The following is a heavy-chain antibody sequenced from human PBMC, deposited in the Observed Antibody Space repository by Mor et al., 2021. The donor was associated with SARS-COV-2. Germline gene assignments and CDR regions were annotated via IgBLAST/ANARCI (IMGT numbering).Heavy chain of an antibody. J-gene: IGHJ5*02. Sequence: GEIYHSGSTNYNPSLKSRVTISVDKSTNQFSLKLSSVTAADTAVYYGARDLYCSSTSCPLGSWGQGTLVT. CDR3: ARDLYCSSTSCPLGS. CDR2: IYHSGST. D-gene: IGHD2-2*01. V-gene: IGHV4-4*02.